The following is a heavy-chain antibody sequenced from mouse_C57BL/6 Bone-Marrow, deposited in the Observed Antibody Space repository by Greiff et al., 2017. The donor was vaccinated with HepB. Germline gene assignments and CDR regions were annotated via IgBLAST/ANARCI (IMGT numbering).Heavy chain of an antibody. CDR1: GFTFSAFY. J-gene: IGHJ3*01. Sequence: EVKVVESGGGLVQSGRSLRLSCATSGFTFSAFYMEWVRQAPGKGLEWIAASRNKANDYTTEYSASVKGRFIVSRDTSQSILYLQMNALRAEDTAIYYCARDSTGTRFAYWGQGTLVTVSA. D-gene: IGHD4-1*01. CDR3: ARDSTGTRFAY. V-gene: IGHV7-1*01. CDR2: SRNKANDYTT.